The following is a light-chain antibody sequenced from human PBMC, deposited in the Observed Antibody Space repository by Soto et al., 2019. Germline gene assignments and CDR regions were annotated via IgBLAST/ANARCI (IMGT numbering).Light chain of an antibody. CDR3: QQYNSSSRT. CDR2: KES. Sequence: DIQMTQSPSTLSASVGDRVTITCRASKSISSWLAWYQQKPGKAPKLLIYKESSLESGVPSRFSGSVSGTEFTLTISSRQPDDVATYYCQQYNSSSRTFGQGTKVEIK. V-gene: IGKV1-5*03. J-gene: IGKJ1*01. CDR1: KSISSW.